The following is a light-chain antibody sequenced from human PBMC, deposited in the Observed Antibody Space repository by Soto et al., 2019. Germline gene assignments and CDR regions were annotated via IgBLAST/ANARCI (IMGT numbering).Light chain of an antibody. CDR2: GAS. V-gene: IGKV3-15*01. Sequence: EIVMTQSPATLSVSPGERATLFCSASQNVGTSLAWYQQIPGQPPRLLIHGASIRATGVPASVSGSGSGTDFTLTISSLQSEDFAVYYCQQYNNWPRKFGQGTKGDIK. CDR3: QQYNNWPRK. J-gene: IGKJ1*01. CDR1: QNVGTS.